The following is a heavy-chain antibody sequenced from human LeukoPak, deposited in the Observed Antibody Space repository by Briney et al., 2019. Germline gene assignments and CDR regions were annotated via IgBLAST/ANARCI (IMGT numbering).Heavy chain of an antibody. V-gene: IGHV3-15*01. D-gene: IGHD6-13*01. CDR1: GFTFSNAW. CDR3: TTDSLTIAAPGLSDY. J-gene: IGHJ4*02. CDR2: IKAKPDGGTT. Sequence: PGGSLRLSCAASGFTFSNAWMSWVRQTPGNVLEWVGRIKAKPDGGTTDYAAPVRGRFTISRDDSKNTLYLQMNSLKAEDTAVYYCTTDSLTIAAPGLSDYWGRGVLVTVSS.